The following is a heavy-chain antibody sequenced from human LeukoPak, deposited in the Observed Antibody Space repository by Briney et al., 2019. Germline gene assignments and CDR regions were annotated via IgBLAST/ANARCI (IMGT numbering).Heavy chain of an antibody. Sequence: SETLSLTCAVSGGSFSGYYWSWIRQPPGKGLEWIGEINHSGSTNYNPSLKSRVTISVDTSKNQFSLKLSSVTATDTAVYYCARGQFTRRYCSSTSCSGYYYGMDVWGQGTTVTVSS. CDR2: INHSGST. J-gene: IGHJ6*02. CDR3: ARGQFTRRYCSSTSCSGYYYGMDV. CDR1: GGSFSGYY. V-gene: IGHV4-34*01. D-gene: IGHD2-2*01.